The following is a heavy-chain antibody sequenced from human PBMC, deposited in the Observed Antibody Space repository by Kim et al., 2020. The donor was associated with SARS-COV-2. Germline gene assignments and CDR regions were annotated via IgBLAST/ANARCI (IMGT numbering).Heavy chain of an antibody. V-gene: IGHV1-2*04. Sequence: ASVKVSCKASGYTFTGYYMHWVRQAPGQGLEWMGWINPNSGGTNYAQKFQGWVTMTRDTSISTAYMELSRLRSDDTAVYYCARGSGWRGWIQLWLPGDAFDIWGQGTMVTVSS. CDR2: INPNSGGT. J-gene: IGHJ3*02. CDR1: GYTFTGYY. CDR3: ARGSGWRGWIQLWLPGDAFDI. D-gene: IGHD5-18*01.